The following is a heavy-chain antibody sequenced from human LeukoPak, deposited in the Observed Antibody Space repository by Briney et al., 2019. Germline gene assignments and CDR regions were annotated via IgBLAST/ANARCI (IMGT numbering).Heavy chain of an antibody. J-gene: IGHJ3*02. D-gene: IGHD6-13*01. CDR2: INHSGST. CDR1: GYSISSGYY. Sequence: SETLSLTCTVSGYSISSGYYWGWIRQPPGKGLEWIGEINHSGSTNYNPSLKGQVTISVDTSKNQFSLKLSSVTAADTAVYYCARGVKYRYSSSWYSLLPYDAFDIWGQGTMVTVSS. V-gene: IGHV4-38-2*02. CDR3: ARGVKYRYSSSWYSLLPYDAFDI.